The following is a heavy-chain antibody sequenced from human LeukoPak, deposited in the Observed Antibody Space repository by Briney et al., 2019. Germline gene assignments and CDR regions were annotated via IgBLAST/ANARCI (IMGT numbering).Heavy chain of an antibody. V-gene: IGHV3-48*03. CDR2: ISPGGASI. CDR3: ARDNTPRGYYTPYHYYGMDV. D-gene: IGHD3-3*01. CDR1: GFNFGSNE. Sequence: AGGSLRLSCEASGFNFGSNEMNWVRQAPGKGLEWISYISPGGASIEYADSVKGRFTISRDNGQSSLYLQLNNLRAEDTAVYYCARDNTPRGYYTPYHYYGMDVWGQGTTVTVSS. J-gene: IGHJ6*02.